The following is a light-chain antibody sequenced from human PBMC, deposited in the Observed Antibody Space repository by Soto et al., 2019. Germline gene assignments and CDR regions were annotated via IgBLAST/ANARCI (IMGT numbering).Light chain of an antibody. J-gene: IGKJ4*01. CDR1: QSISSW. Sequence: DIQMTQSPSTLSASVGDRVTITCRASQSISSWLAWYQQKPGKAPKLLIYKASTLESGVPSRFSGSGSGTEFTLTIRSLQPDDFATYYCQQYNSVSLLTFGGGTKVDIK. CDR3: QQYNSVSLLT. V-gene: IGKV1-5*03. CDR2: KAS.